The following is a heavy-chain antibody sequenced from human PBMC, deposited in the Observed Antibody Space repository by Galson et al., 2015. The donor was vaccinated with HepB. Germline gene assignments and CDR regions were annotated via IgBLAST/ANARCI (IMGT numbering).Heavy chain of an antibody. V-gene: IGHV3-66*02. CDR2: IYSGGTT. CDR3: TGSLSSWYAPLTKTYYAMDV. Sequence: SLRLSCAASAFTVSSNYMTWVRQAPGKGLEWVSAIYSGGTTYYAGSVKGRFTVSRDTSKNTLYLQMSSLIRGDTAIYYCTGSLSSWYAPLTKTYYAMDVWGQGTTVTVSS. D-gene: IGHD6-13*01. J-gene: IGHJ6*02. CDR1: AFTVSSNY.